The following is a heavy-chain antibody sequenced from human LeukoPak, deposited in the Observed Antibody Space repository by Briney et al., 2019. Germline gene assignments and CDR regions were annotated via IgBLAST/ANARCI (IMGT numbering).Heavy chain of an antibody. CDR2: MNPNSGNT. CDR1: GYTFTSYD. Sequence: ASVKVSCKASGYTFTSYDINWVRQATGQGPEWMGWMNPNSGNTGYAQKFQGRVTITRNTSISTAYMELSSLRSEDTAVYYCARGGVVPAAIGAFDIWGQGTMVTVSS. D-gene: IGHD2-2*02. J-gene: IGHJ3*02. V-gene: IGHV1-8*03. CDR3: ARGGVVPAAIGAFDI.